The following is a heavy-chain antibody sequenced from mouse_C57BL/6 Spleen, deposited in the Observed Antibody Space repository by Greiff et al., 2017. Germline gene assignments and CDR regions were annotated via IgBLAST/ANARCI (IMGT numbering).Heavy chain of an antibody. CDR3: AREADYYGSSWIAY. V-gene: IGHV1-72*01. J-gene: IGHJ3*01. CDR2: IDPNSGGT. D-gene: IGHD1-1*01. CDR1: GYTFTSYW. Sequence: QVQLKQPGAELVKPGASVKLSCKASGYTFTSYWMHWVKQRPGRGLEWIGRIDPNSGGTKYNEKFKSKATLTVDKPSSTAYMQLSSLTSEDSAVYYCAREADYYGSSWIAYWGQGTLVTVSA.